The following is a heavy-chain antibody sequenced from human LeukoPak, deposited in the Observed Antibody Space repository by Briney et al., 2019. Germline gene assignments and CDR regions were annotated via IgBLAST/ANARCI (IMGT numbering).Heavy chain of an antibody. CDR1: GGSISSHY. CDR3: AKDRDYSSSGASVDY. J-gene: IGHJ4*02. V-gene: IGHV4-59*11. CDR2: IYYSGST. Sequence: SETLSLTCTVSGGSISSHYWSWIRQPPGKGLEWIGYIYYSGSTNYNPSLKSRVTISVDTSKNQFSLKLSSVTAEDTALYYCAKDRDYSSSGASVDYWGQGTLVTVSS. D-gene: IGHD6-6*01.